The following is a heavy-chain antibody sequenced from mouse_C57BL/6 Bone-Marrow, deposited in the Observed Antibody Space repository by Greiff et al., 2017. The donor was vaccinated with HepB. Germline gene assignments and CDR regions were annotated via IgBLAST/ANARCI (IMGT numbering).Heavy chain of an antibody. D-gene: IGHD2-12*01. V-gene: IGHV1-69*01. CDR3: ARRARYFWYFDV. CDR2: IDPSDSYT. J-gene: IGHJ1*03. CDR1: GYTFTSYW. Sequence: QVQLQQPGAELVMPGASVKLSCKASGYTFTSYWMHWVKQRPGQGLAWIGEIDPSDSYTNYNQKFKGKSTLTVDKSSSTAYMQLSSLTSEDSAVYYCARRARYFWYFDVWGTGTTVTVSS.